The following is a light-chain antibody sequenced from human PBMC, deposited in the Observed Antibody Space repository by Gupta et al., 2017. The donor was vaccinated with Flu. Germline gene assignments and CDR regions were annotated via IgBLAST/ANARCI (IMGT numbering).Light chain of an antibody. V-gene: IGKV1-12*01. CDR3: QQANRFPIS. CDR2: STS. CDR1: QDITNS. J-gene: IGKJ4*01. Sequence: DLQMTQSPSSLSASVGDRVTITCRASQDITNSLAWYQQKAGRVPKLLIYSTSNMHDGVPSRFSGNGXGTXFTLTIXSLQPEDFANYHCQQANRFPISFGXATKVQIK.